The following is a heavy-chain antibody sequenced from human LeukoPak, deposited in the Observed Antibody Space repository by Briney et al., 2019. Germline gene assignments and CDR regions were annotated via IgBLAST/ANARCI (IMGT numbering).Heavy chain of an antibody. D-gene: IGHD3-9*01. V-gene: IGHV4-34*01. J-gene: IGHJ4*02. CDR2: INHSGST. Sequence: SETLSLTCAVYGGSFSGYYWSWIRQPPGKGLEWIGEINHSGSTNYNPSLKSRVTMSVDTSKNQFSLKRSSATAADTAVYYCASAYYDILTGYYLDYWGQGTLVAVSS. CDR1: GGSFSGYY. CDR3: ASAYYDILTGYYLDY.